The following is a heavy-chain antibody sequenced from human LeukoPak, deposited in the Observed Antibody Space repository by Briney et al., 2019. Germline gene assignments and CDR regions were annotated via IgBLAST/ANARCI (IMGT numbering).Heavy chain of an antibody. CDR2: VYSGDRT. Sequence: WGSLSLSCAASGFTVNSNYMSWVRQAPGKGLEWVSVVYSGDRTYYADSVKGRFTISRDDSTNTLYLLMNSLRAEDTAVYYCARGCLIDYWGQGTLVTISS. V-gene: IGHV3-66*01. D-gene: IGHD2-15*01. CDR3: ARGCLIDY. J-gene: IGHJ4*02. CDR1: GFTVNSNY.